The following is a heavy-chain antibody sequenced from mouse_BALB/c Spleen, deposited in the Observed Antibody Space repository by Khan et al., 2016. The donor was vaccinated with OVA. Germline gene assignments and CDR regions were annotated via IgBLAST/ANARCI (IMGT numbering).Heavy chain of an antibody. D-gene: IGHD1-1*01. Sequence: QIQLVQSGPELKKPGETVKISCKASGYTFTNYGINWVKQAPGKGLKWMGWINTNTGEPTYAEEFKGRFAFSLETSASTAHLQLNNLKNEDTATYFCARGNYYGSNSWFAYWGQGTLVTVSA. J-gene: IGHJ3*01. CDR3: ARGNYYGSNSWFAY. CDR2: INTNTGEP. V-gene: IGHV9-3*02. CDR1: GYTFTNYG.